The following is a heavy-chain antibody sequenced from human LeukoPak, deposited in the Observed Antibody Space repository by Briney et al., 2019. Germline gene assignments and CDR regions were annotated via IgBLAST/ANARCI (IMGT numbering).Heavy chain of an antibody. J-gene: IGHJ5*02. V-gene: IGHV6-1*01. CDR1: GDSVSSNSVT. CDR3: ARRLTQYDCFDP. D-gene: IGHD2-2*01. CDR2: TYYRSTWYN. Sequence: SQTLSLTCATSGDSVSSNSVTWIWIRQSPSRGLEWLGRTYYRSTWYNDYAVSVRGRITVNPDTSKNQSSLHLNSVTPEDTAVYYCARRLTQYDCFDPWGQGILVTVSS.